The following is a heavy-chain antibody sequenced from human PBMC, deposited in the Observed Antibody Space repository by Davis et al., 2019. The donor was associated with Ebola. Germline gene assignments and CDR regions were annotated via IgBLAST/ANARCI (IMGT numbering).Heavy chain of an antibody. CDR1: GGSISSSYW. CDR2: IYWDDDK. V-gene: IGHV2-5*08. Sequence: TLSLTCTVSGGSISSSYWSWIRQPPGKALEWLALIYWDDDKRYSPSLKSRLTITKDTSKNQVVLTMTNMDPVDTATYYCAHKGGMGPGDYWGQGTLVTVSS. CDR3: AHKGGMGPGDY. J-gene: IGHJ4*02.